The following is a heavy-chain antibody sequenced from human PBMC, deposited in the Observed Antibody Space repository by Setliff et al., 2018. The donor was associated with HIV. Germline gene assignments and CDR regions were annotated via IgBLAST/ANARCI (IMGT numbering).Heavy chain of an antibody. CDR1: EFTFSSYS. CDR3: TADLDTARPQMDY. Sequence: PGGSLRLSCAASEFTFSSYSMNWVRQAPGKGLEWVSCISSSSPTYIYYADSVKGRFTISRDNAKNSLYLQMNSLRTEDTAVYYCTADLDTARPQMDYWGQGVQVTVSS. V-gene: IGHV3-21*03. CDR2: ISSSSPTYI. J-gene: IGHJ4*02. D-gene: IGHD5-18*01.